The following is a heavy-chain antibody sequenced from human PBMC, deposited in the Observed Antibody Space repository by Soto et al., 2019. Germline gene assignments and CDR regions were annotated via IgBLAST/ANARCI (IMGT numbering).Heavy chain of an antibody. CDR2: IYYSGST. J-gene: IGHJ4*02. Sequence: SETLSLTCTVSGGSISSYYWSWMRQPPGKGLEWIGYIYYSGSTNYNPSLKSRVTISVDTSKNQFSLKLSSVTAADTPVYYCASGPDYGGNSRGPVGYWGQGTLVTVSS. CDR3: ASGPDYGGNSRGPVGY. CDR1: GGSISSYY. D-gene: IGHD4-17*01. V-gene: IGHV4-59*01.